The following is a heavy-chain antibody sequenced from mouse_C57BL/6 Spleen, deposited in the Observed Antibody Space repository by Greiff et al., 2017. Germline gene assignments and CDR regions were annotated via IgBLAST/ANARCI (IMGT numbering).Heavy chain of an antibody. CDR1: GYAFSSYW. CDR3: ARKDLLGYAMDY. J-gene: IGHJ4*01. CDR2: IYPGDGDT. Sequence: VQRVESGAELVKPGASVKISCKASGYAFSSYWMNWVKQRPGKGLEWIGQIYPGDGDTNYNGKFKGKATLTADKSSSTAYMQLSSLTSEDSAVYFCARKDLLGYAMDYWGQGTSVTVSS. V-gene: IGHV1-80*01. D-gene: IGHD2-1*01.